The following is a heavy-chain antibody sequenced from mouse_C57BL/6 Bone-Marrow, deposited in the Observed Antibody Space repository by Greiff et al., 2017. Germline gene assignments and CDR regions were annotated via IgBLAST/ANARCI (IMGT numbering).Heavy chain of an antibody. CDR1: GYTFTSYW. CDR3: ARGDSSGPYAMDY. D-gene: IGHD3-2*02. J-gene: IGHJ4*01. V-gene: IGHV1-53*01. CDR2: INPSNGGT. Sequence: QLPGTELVKPGASVKLSCKASGYTFTSYWMHWVKQRPGQGLEWIGNINPSNGGTNYNEKFKSKATLTVDKSSSTAYMQLSSLTSEDSAVYYCARGDSSGPYAMDYWGQGTSVTVSS.